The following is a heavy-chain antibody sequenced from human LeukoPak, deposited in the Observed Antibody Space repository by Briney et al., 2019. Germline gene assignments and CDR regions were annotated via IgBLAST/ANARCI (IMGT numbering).Heavy chain of an antibody. CDR1: GFTFSRYS. V-gene: IGHV3-21*01. D-gene: IGHD5-18*01. J-gene: IGHJ4*02. CDR3: APEDTAMVEHLDFDY. CDR2: ISNIGTSI. Sequence: GGSLRLSCAVSGFTFSRYSMNWVRQAPGKGLEWVSSISNIGTSIYYADSVKGRFTISRDNAKNSLYLQMDSLRAEDTAVYYCAPEDTAMVEHLDFDYWSQGTLVTVSS.